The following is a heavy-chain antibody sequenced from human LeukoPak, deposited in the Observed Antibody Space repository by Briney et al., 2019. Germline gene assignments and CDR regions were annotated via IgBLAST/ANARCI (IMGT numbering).Heavy chain of an antibody. CDR3: ARDRRSGGSSSWFDP. J-gene: IGHJ5*02. D-gene: IGHD2-15*01. V-gene: IGHV4-59*01. Sequence: PSETLSLTCTVSGVSISSYYWSWIRQPPGKGLEWIGYIYYSGSTNYNPSLKSRVTISVDTSKNQFSLKLSSVTAADTAVYYCARDRRSGGSSSWFDPWGQGTLVTVSS. CDR1: GVSISSYY. CDR2: IYYSGST.